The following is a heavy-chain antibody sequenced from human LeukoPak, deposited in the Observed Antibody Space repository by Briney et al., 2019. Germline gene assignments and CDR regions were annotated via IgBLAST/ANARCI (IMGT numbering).Heavy chain of an antibody. D-gene: IGHD3-10*01. CDR1: GFTFSSYW. CDR2: IKQDGSEK. V-gene: IGHV3-7*01. J-gene: IGHJ4*02. Sequence: LPGGSLRLSCAASGFTFSSYWMSRVRQAPGKGLEWVANIKQDGSEKYYVDSVKGRFTISRDNAENSLFLQMNSLRAEDTAVYYCARAQDYVSGSYWGQGTLVTVSS. CDR3: ARAQDYVSGSY.